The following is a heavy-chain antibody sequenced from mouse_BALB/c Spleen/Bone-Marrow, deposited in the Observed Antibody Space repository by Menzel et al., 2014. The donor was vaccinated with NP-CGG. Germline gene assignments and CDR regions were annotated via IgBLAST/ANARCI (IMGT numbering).Heavy chain of an antibody. CDR2: ISSGGST. CDR1: GFTFSSYA. D-gene: IGHD2-4*01. CDR3: ARDDYDDQYYFDY. Sequence: EVKLVESGGGLVKPGGSLKLSCAASGFTFSSYAMSWVRQTPEKRLEWVASISSGGSTYYPDSVKGRFTIARVNARNTLYLQMSSLRSEDTAMYYCARDDYDDQYYFDYWGQGTTLTVSS. J-gene: IGHJ2*01. V-gene: IGHV5-6-5*01.